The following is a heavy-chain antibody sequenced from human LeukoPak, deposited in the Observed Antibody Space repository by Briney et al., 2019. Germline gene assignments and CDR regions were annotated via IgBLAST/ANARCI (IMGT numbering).Heavy chain of an antibody. CDR1: GGSISSNTYS. CDR3: ARLKKERFGKLFSRLTSTPRYYFDY. D-gene: IGHD3-10*01. Sequence: SETLSLTCTVSGGSISSNTYSWGWIRQPPGKGLEWIGSIYYGGSAYYNPSLKSRVTISVDTSKNHFSLKLSSVTAADTAVYYCARLKKERFGKLFSRLTSTPRYYFDYWGQGTLVTVSS. CDR2: IYYGGSA. J-gene: IGHJ4*02. V-gene: IGHV4-39*02.